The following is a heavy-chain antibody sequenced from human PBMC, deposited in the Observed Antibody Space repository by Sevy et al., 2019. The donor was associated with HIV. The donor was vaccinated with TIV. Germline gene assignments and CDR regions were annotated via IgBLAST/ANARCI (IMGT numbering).Heavy chain of an antibody. V-gene: IGHV3-49*03. CDR2: ITRNSYEAYGGTT. D-gene: IGHD5-12*01. Sequence: GGSLRLSCTTSGFTFDDYAMSWFRQAPGKGLEWVAFITRNSYEAYGGTTDYAASVKGRFIISRDDSKSIAYLQMNSLKTEDTAVCYCTRGLATADTPEYYFDYWGQGILVTVSS. CDR1: GFTFDDYA. CDR3: TRGLATADTPEYYFDY. J-gene: IGHJ4*02.